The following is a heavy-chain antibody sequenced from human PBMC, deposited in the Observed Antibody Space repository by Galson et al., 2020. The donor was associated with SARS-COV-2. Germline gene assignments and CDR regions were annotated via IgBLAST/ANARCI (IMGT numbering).Heavy chain of an antibody. Sequence: SETLSLTCAVYGGSFSDYYWSWIRQPPGKGLEWIGEINHSGSTNYNPSLKSRVTISVDTSKNQFSLKLSSVTAADTAVYYCARGRVLRDFWSGFYYYCDYWGQGTLVTVSS. D-gene: IGHD3-3*01. CDR2: INHSGST. CDR1: GGSFSDYY. CDR3: ARGRVLRDFWSGFYYYCDY. V-gene: IGHV4-34*01. J-gene: IGHJ4*02.